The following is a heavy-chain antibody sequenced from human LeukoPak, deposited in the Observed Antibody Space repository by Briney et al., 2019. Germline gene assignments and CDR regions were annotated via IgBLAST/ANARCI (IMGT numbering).Heavy chain of an antibody. CDR2: ISSSGSST. D-gene: IGHD6-6*01. CDR3: ARTLIEYSVSSCYFDY. V-gene: IGHV3-48*01. CDR1: GFTFSSYS. Sequence: PAGSLRLSCAASGFTFSSYSMNWVRQAPGKGLEWVSYISSSGSSTYYADSVKGRFTISRDNAKNSLYLQMNSLRAEDTAVYYCARTLIEYSVSSCYFDYWGQGTLVTVSS. J-gene: IGHJ4*02.